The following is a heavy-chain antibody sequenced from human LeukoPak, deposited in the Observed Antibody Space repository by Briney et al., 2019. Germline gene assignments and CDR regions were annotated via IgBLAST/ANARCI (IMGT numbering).Heavy chain of an antibody. CDR1: GGTFSSYA. Sequence: XVKVSCKASGGTFSSYAISWVRQAPGQGLEWMGGIIPIFGTANYAQKFQGRVTITADESTSTAYMELSSLRSEDTAVYYCARDSRYPTVAFDIWGQGTMVTVSS. CDR2: IIPIFGTA. CDR3: ARDSRYPTVAFDI. D-gene: IGHD3-9*01. V-gene: IGHV1-69*01. J-gene: IGHJ3*02.